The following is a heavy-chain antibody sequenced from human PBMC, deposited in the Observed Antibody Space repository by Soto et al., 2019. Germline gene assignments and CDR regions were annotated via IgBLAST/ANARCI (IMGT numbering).Heavy chain of an antibody. Sequence: PEGSLRLSCEASVFTFSSYWMTWVRQAPGKGLEWVAVIKYDGSNKYYVDSVKGRFTISRDNSKNTLYLQMNSLRAEDTAVYYCARDRPLYDSSDFYFDYWGQGTLVTVSS. D-gene: IGHD3-22*01. CDR2: IKYDGSNK. CDR1: VFTFSSYW. V-gene: IGHV3-33*08. J-gene: IGHJ4*02. CDR3: ARDRPLYDSSDFYFDY.